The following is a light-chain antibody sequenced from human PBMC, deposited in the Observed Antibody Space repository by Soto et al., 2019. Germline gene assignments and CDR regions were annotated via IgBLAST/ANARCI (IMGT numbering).Light chain of an antibody. J-gene: IGLJ2*01. V-gene: IGLV4-69*01. CDR1: SGHSSYA. CDR3: QTWGTGIQVV. CDR2: LNSDGSH. Sequence: QPVLTQSPSASASLGASVKLTCTLSSGHSSYAIAWHQQQPEKGPRYLMKLNSDGSHSKGDGIPDRFSGSSSGAERYLTISSRQSEDEADYYWQTWGTGIQVVFGGGTKVTVL.